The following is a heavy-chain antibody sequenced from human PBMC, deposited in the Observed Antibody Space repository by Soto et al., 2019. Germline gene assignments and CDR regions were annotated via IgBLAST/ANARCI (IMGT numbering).Heavy chain of an antibody. CDR2: ISYSGNT. Sequence: XATLSVTCTVSGGSISNFYGSWIRQPPGKGLEWIGYISYSGNTNYNPSLKSRVSISVDTSKNQLSLNPTSVTAADTAVYYCARAPMVLSRSYFDSWGQGTPVTVSS. V-gene: IGHV4-59*01. D-gene: IGHD2-8*01. CDR3: ARAPMVLSRSYFDS. CDR1: GGSISNFY. J-gene: IGHJ4*02.